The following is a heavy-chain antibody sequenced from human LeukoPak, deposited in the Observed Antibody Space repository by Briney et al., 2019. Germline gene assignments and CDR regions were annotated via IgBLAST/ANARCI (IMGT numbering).Heavy chain of an antibody. J-gene: IGHJ5*02. Sequence: ASVKVSCKASGYTFTSYGISWVRQAPGQGLEWMGWISAYNGNTNYAQKLQGRVTMTTDTSTSTAYMELRSLRSDDTAVYYCARGGYDFWSGYRRNWFDPWGQGTLVTVSS. CDR1: GYTFTSYG. CDR2: ISAYNGNT. V-gene: IGHV1-18*01. D-gene: IGHD3-3*01. CDR3: ARGGYDFWSGYRRNWFDP.